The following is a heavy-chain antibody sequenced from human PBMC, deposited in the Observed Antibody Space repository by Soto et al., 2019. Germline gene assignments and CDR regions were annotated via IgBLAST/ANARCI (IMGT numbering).Heavy chain of an antibody. J-gene: IGHJ5*02. CDR3: ARGGLRYFDWLSNWFDP. V-gene: IGHV1-69*13. CDR2: IIPIFGTA. D-gene: IGHD3-9*01. CDR1: GGTFSSYA. Sequence: VASVKVSCKASGGTFSSYAISWVRQAPGQGLEWMGGIIPIFGTANYAQKFQGRVTITADESTSTAYMELSSLRSEDTAVYYCARGGLRYFDWLSNWFDPWGQGSVVTVSS.